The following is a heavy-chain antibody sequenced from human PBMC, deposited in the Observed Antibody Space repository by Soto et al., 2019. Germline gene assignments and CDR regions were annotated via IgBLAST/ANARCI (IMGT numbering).Heavy chain of an antibody. Sequence: ASVKVSCKASGGTFSSYAISWVRQAPGQGLEWMGGIIPIFGTANYAQKFQGRVTITADESTSTAYMELSSLRSEDTAVYYCAAIHSSRNWFDPWGQGTLVTVSS. J-gene: IGHJ5*02. D-gene: IGHD6-13*01. CDR2: IIPIFGTA. CDR1: GGTFSSYA. V-gene: IGHV1-69*13. CDR3: AAIHSSRNWFDP.